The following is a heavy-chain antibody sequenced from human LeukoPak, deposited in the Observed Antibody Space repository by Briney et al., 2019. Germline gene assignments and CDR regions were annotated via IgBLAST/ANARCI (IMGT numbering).Heavy chain of an antibody. Sequence: SETLSLTCAVSGYSLSRGYYWVWIRQPPGKGLGWIGCIYHSGSTYYNPSLKSRVTISVDTSKNQFSLKLSSVTAADTAVYYCARGGAATGNFDYWGQGTLVTVSS. CDR1: GYSLSRGYY. CDR3: ARGGAATGNFDY. V-gene: IGHV4-38-2*01. CDR2: IYHSGST. D-gene: IGHD2-15*01. J-gene: IGHJ4*02.